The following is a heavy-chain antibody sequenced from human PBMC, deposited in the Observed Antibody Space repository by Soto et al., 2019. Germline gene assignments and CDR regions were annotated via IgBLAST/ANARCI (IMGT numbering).Heavy chain of an antibody. Sequence: LLVESGGGLVKPGGSLRHSCAGSGLSFSRYAMNWVRQAPGKGLEWVASISGSASHIRYADSVRGRFTISKDDAKNSLSQQMTSLRAEDTAVYFCAKGRAAAYYVDFWGRGTLVSVSS. CDR1: GLSFSRYA. V-gene: IGHV3-21*01. CDR2: ISGSASHI. J-gene: IGHJ4*02. CDR3: AKGRAAAYYVDF. D-gene: IGHD6-13*01.